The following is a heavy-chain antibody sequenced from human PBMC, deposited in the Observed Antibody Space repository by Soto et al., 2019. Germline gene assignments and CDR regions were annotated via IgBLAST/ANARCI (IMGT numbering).Heavy chain of an antibody. CDR1: GYTFTSYY. V-gene: IGHV1-46*01. D-gene: IGHD3-10*01. Sequence: VKVSCKASGYTFTSYYMHWVRQAPGQGLEWMGIINPSGGSTSYAQKFQGRVTMTRDTSTSTVYMELSSLRSEDTAVYYCVRDWGNIQFGAPVYYFDYWGQGTLVTVSS. CDR3: VRDWGNIQFGAPVYYFDY. J-gene: IGHJ4*02. CDR2: INPSGGST.